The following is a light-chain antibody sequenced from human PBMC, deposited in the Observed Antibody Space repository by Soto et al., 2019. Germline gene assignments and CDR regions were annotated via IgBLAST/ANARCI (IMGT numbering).Light chain of an antibody. CDR2: GAS. V-gene: IGKV1-6*01. CDR1: QGIGNA. CDR3: LQNINYPWT. Sequence: IQMTQSPSSLSASVGDRVTISCRASQGIGNALGWYQQKQGKPPKFLIYGASNLPSGVPPRFSGSGSGTDFTRDISSLQPENSATYYCLQNINYPWTFGQGTKVEIK. J-gene: IGKJ1*01.